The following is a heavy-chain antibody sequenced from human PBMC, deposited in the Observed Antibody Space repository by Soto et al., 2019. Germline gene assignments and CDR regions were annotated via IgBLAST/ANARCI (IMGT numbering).Heavy chain of an antibody. CDR2: IRSSGSPI. V-gene: IGHV3-48*01. CDR3: ARGGWDSSGWLDA. J-gene: IGHJ4*02. Sequence: EVQLVESGGDLVQPGGSLRLSCAASGFIFSSHSMNWVRQAPGKGLEWISHIRSSGSPIYYADSVKGRFTISRDNAKNSVYLQRSSLRADDTGVYFCARGGWDSSGWLDAWGQGTLVTVSS. CDR1: GFIFSSHS. D-gene: IGHD6-25*01.